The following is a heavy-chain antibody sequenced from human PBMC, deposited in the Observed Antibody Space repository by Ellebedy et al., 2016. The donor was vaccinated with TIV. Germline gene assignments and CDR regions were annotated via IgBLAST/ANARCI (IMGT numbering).Heavy chain of an antibody. V-gene: IGHV4-30-4*01. Sequence: SETLSLXXAVSGGSISSGGYYWSWIRQPPGKGLEWIGYIYYTGSTYYNPSLKSRVTISVDTSKNQFSLKLSSVTAADTAVYYCARDRRSPSENWFDPWGQGTLVTVSS. CDR3: ARDRRSPSENWFDP. J-gene: IGHJ5*02. CDR1: GGSISSGGYY. CDR2: IYYTGST. D-gene: IGHD1-14*01.